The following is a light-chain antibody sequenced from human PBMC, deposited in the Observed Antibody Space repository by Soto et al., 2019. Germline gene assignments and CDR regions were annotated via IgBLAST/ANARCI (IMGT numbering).Light chain of an antibody. V-gene: IGLV2-8*01. J-gene: IGLJ1*01. CDR2: EVV. Sequence: QSVLTQPPSASGSPGQSVTISCTGTSSDVGAYDYVSWYQQHPGKAPRLIIYEVVQRPSGVPDRFSGSKSGNTASLTVSGLQAADEADYFCKSYAGSNTYVFGSGTKLTVL. CDR1: SSDVGAYDY. CDR3: KSYAGSNTYV.